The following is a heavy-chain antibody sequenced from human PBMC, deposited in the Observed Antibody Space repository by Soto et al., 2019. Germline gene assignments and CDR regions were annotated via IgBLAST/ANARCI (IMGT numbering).Heavy chain of an antibody. CDR3: ARDLKGVWFDP. CDR1: GGSISSYY. CDR2: IYYSGST. J-gene: IGHJ5*02. Sequence: PSETLSLTCTVSGGSISSYYWSWIRQPPGKGLEWIGYIYYSGSTNYNPSLKSRVTISVDTSKNQFSLKLSSVTAADTAVYYCARDLKGVWFDPWGQGTLVTVSS. V-gene: IGHV4-59*01.